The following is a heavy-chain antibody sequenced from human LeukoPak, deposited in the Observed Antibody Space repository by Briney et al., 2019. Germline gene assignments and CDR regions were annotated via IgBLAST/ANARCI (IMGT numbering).Heavy chain of an antibody. CDR1: GYSFTSYW. D-gene: IGHD3-22*01. Sequence: GESLRISCKGSGYSFTSYWISWVRQMPGKGLGWMGRVDPSDSYSKYNPSFQGHVTISADKSISTAYLQWCSLKASDTAMYYCARLSKNYYDSSVSEVYFDYWGQGTLVTVSS. J-gene: IGHJ4*02. CDR2: VDPSDSYS. CDR3: ARLSKNYYDSSVSEVYFDY. V-gene: IGHV5-10-1*01.